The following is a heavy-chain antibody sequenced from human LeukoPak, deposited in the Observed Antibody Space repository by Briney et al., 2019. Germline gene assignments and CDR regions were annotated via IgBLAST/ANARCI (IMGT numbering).Heavy chain of an antibody. V-gene: IGHV1-2*02. Sequence: ASVKVSCKASGYTLTGYYMHWVRQAPGQGLEWMGWVSPNSGGTNYAQKFQGRVTMTRDTSISTAYMELSRLRSDDTAVYYCARPRGTADYYYYGMDVWGHGTTVTVSS. CDR3: ARPRGTADYYYYGMDV. CDR1: GYTLTGYY. CDR2: VSPNSGGT. D-gene: IGHD1-26*01. J-gene: IGHJ6*02.